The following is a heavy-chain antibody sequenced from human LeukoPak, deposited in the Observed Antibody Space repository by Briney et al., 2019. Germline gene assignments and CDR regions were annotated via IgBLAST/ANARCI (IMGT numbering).Heavy chain of an antibody. CDR1: GFTFSNYW. D-gene: IGHD3-9*01. V-gene: IGHV3-74*01. Sequence: GGSLRLSCAASGFTFSNYWMQWVRQAPGEGLVWVSRITPDGSYTTSADSVKGRFTISRDNAKNTLYLQMNSLSAEDTAVYYCARDFDMGGTPGDDFDFWGQGTLVTVS. CDR2: ITPDGSYT. CDR3: ARDFDMGGTPGDDFDF. J-gene: IGHJ4*02.